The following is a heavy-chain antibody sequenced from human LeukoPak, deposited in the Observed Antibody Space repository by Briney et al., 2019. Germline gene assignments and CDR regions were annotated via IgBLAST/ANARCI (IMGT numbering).Heavy chain of an antibody. CDR2: INPSGGST. Sequence: GASVKVSSKTSGYTFTSYYMHWVRQAPGQGLEWMGIINPSGGSTSYAQKFQGRVTMTRDTSTSTVYMELSSLRSEDTAVYYCARDPHSNSWYDYWGEGNLGSVSS. CDR1: GYTFTSYY. D-gene: IGHD6-13*01. V-gene: IGHV1-46*01. J-gene: IGHJ4*02. CDR3: ARDPHSNSWYDY.